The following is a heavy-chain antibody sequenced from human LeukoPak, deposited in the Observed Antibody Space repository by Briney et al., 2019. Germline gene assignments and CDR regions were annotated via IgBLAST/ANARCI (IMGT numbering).Heavy chain of an antibody. CDR1: GYTFTSYD. V-gene: IGHV1-8*01. Sequence: ASVKVSCKASGYTFTSYDFNWVRQATGQGLEWMGWMNPNSGNTGYAQKFQGRVTMTRNTSINTAYMELSSLRSDDTAVYYCARGLYIAAAGPRYWGQGTLVTVSS. J-gene: IGHJ4*02. D-gene: IGHD6-13*01. CDR2: MNPNSGNT. CDR3: ARGLYIAAAGPRY.